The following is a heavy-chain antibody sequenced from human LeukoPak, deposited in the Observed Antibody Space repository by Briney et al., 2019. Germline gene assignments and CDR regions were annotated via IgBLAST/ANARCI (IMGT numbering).Heavy chain of an antibody. D-gene: IGHD1-26*01. CDR3: ARSTAGVAYYNFDY. CDR1: GGSISNYH. Sequence: SETLSLTCTVSGGSISNYHWTWIRQPPGKGLEWIGYIYYTGSTNYNPSLKSRVTISLDTSKKQFSLKLSAVTAADTAVYYCARSTAGVAYYNFDYWGQGTLVTVSS. CDR2: IYYTGST. J-gene: IGHJ4*02. V-gene: IGHV4-59*01.